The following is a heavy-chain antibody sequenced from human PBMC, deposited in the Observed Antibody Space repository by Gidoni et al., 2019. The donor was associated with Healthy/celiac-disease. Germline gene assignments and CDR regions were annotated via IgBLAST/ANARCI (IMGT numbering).Heavy chain of an antibody. CDR2: INPNSGGT. D-gene: IGHD3-10*01. Sequence: QVQLVQSGAEVKKPGASVKVSCKASGSNFTGYYMHWVRQAPGQGLEWMGWINPNSGGTNYAQKFQGRVTMTRDTSISTAYMELSRLRSDDTAVYYCARVMVRGEGWFDPWGQGTLVTVSS. CDR3: ARVMVRGEGWFDP. V-gene: IGHV1-2*02. CDR1: GSNFTGYY. J-gene: IGHJ5*02.